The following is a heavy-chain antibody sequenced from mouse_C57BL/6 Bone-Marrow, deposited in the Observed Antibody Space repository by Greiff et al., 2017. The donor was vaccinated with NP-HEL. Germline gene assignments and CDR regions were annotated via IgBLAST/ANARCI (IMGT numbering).Heavy chain of an antibody. CDR2: INPSNGGT. V-gene: IGHV1-53*01. CDR3: ARGHYYGSRRAWFAY. J-gene: IGHJ3*01. CDR1: GYTFTSYW. D-gene: IGHD1-1*01. Sequence: VQLQQSGTELVKPGASVKLSCKASGYTFTSYWMHWVKQRPGQGLEWIGNINPSNGGTNYNEKFKSKATLTVDKSSSTAYMQLSSLTSEDSAVYYCARGHYYGSRRAWFAYWGQGTLVTVSA.